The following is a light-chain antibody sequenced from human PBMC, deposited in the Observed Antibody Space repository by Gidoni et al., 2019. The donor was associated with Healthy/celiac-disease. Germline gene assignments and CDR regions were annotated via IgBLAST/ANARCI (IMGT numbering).Light chain of an antibody. CDR2: DVS. J-gene: IGLJ3*02. V-gene: IGLV2-14*01. Sequence: QSALTQPATGSGSPGQWITITCTGPSSNVGCYNYVSWYKQHTGKAPKLMIYDVSNRPSGVSNRFSGSKSGNTASLTISWLQAEDAADYYCISYTSSSTLVVFGGGTTLTVL. CDR1: SSNVGCYNY. CDR3: ISYTSSSTLVV.